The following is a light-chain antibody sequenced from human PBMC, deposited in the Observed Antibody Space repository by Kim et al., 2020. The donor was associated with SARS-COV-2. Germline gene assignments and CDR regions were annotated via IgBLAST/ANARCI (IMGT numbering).Light chain of an antibody. V-gene: IGKV6-21*01. CDR3: HQSSTLPLT. CDR1: QSIGRS. CDR2: FAS. Sequence: VPPKARVTITCRASQSIGRSLHWYQQKPDQSPRLLIKFASQSFSGVPSRFSGSGSGTDFTLTISGLEAEDAAPYFCHQSSTLPLTFGGGTKVDIK. J-gene: IGKJ4*01.